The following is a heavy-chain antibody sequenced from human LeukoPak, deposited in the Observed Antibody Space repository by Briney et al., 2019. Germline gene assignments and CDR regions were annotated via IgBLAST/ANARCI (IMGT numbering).Heavy chain of an antibody. Sequence: GESLKISCKGSGYSFTSYWIGWVRQMPGKGLEWMGIIYPADSDTRCSPSFQGRVTISADKSISTAFLRWTSLKASDTAIYYCARGRGTGSPIGPRYFDLWGRGTLVTVSS. CDR2: IYPADSDT. D-gene: IGHD3-10*01. V-gene: IGHV5-51*01. CDR1: GYSFTSYW. CDR3: ARGRGTGSPIGPRYFDL. J-gene: IGHJ2*01.